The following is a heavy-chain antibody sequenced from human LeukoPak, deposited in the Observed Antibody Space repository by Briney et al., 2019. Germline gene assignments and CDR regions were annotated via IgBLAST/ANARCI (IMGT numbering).Heavy chain of an antibody. V-gene: IGHV3-53*01. Sequence: RGSPRLSSAPSRYNAARNYMSSVPDAPGEGLECVSHSYSGGRRYYADSVKGRFTISRDNSKKTVYLQIKSPRAEHTALYYCATADSSGATYFVYWGQGTLVTVSS. D-gene: IGHD3-22*01. CDR3: ATADSSGATYFVY. J-gene: IGHJ4*02. CDR1: RYNAARNY. CDR2: SYSGGRR.